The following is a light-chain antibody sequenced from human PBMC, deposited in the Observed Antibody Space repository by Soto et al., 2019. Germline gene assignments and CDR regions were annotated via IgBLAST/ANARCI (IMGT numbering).Light chain of an antibody. J-gene: IGKJ1*01. CDR1: QGISSA. CDR3: QQFNNYLGT. V-gene: IGKV1D-13*01. Sequence: IQLTQSPSSLSASVGDRVTITCRASQGISSALAWYQQKPGKAPKLLIYDASSLESGVPSRFSGSGSGTDFTLTISSMQPEDFASYYCQQFNNYLGTFGQGIKVEVK. CDR2: DAS.